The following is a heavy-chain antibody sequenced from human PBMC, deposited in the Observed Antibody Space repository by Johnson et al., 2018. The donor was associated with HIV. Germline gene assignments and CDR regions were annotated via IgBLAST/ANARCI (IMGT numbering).Heavy chain of an antibody. J-gene: IGHJ3*01. CDR2: ISYDGSNK. CDR3: ARGRYFDWFHLDAFDF. Sequence: QVQLVESGGGVVQPGRSLRLSCAASGFTFSSYGMHWVRQAPGKGLEWVAVISYDGSNKYYADSVKGRFTISRDNAKNSLYLQMNSLRAEDTAVYYCARGRYFDWFHLDAFDFWGQGTMVTVSS. CDR1: GFTFSSYG. V-gene: IGHV3-30*03. D-gene: IGHD3-9*01.